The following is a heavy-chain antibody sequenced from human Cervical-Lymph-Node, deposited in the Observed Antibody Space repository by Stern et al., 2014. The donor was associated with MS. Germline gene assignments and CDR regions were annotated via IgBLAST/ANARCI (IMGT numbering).Heavy chain of an antibody. CDR1: GFTFSTYG. CDR3: AKGDNWRRLNY. V-gene: IGHV3-30*18. CDR2: ISDDGSKK. J-gene: IGHJ4*02. D-gene: IGHD1-20*01. Sequence: VQLVESGGGVVQPGRSLRLSCAASGFTFSTYGMHWVRQAPGKGLEWVGFISDDGSKKFYADSVKGRFTISRDNSKNTLYLQMNSLRAEDTAVYYCAKGDNWRRLNYWGQGTLVTVSS.